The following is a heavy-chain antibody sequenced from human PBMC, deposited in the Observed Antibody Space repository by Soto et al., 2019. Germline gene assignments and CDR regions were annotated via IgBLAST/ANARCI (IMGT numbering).Heavy chain of an antibody. D-gene: IGHD6-6*01. CDR1: GGTFSSYT. J-gene: IGHJ4*02. V-gene: IGHV1-69*04. CDR3: AREMRQLQYYFDY. Sequence: GASVKVSCKASGGTFSSYTISWVRQAPGQGLEWMGRIIPILGIANYAQKFQGRVTITADKSTSTAYMELSSLRSEDTAVYYCAREMRQLQYYFDYWGQGTLVTVSS. CDR2: IIPILGIA.